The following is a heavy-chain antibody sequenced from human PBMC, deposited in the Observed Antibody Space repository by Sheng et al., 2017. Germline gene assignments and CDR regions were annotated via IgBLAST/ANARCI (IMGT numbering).Heavy chain of an antibody. Sequence: EVQLVESGGGLVQPGRSLRLSCAASGFNFDDYAMHWVRQAPGKGLEWVSGISWNSGSINYADPVKGRFTISRDNAKNSLYLQMNSLRAEDTAVYYCARGRVGYGMDVWGQGTTVTVSS. CDR2: ISWNSGSI. V-gene: IGHV3-9*01. CDR1: GFNFDDYA. J-gene: IGHJ6*02. CDR3: ARGRVGYGMDV.